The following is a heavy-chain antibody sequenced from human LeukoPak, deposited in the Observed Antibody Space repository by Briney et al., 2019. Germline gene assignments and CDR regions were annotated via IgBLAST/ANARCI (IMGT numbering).Heavy chain of an antibody. Sequence: PGGSLRLSCAASGFTFSSYEMNWVRQAPGKGLEWVSYISTSGSPIDYGNSVKGRFTISRDNAKNSLYLQMNSLRAEDTALYYCARRGFYDTSGYLLDYWGQGTLVTVSS. J-gene: IGHJ4*02. CDR1: GFTFSSYE. CDR2: ISTSGSPI. D-gene: IGHD3-22*01. CDR3: ARRGFYDTSGYLLDY. V-gene: IGHV3-48*03.